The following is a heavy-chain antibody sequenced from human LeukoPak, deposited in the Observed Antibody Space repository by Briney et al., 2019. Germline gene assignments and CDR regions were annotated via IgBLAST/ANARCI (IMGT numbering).Heavy chain of an antibody. CDR3: ARGDLLYYDILTGYYIPGGRIYNCMDV. V-gene: IGHV4-34*01. D-gene: IGHD3-9*01. CDR2: INHSGST. J-gene: IGHJ6*03. Sequence: SETLSLTCAVYGGSFSGYYWSWIRQPPGKGLEWIGEINHSGSTNYNPSLKSRVTISVGTSKNQFSLKLSSVTAADTAVYYCARGDLLYYDILTGYYIPGGRIYNCMDVWGKGTTVTVSS. CDR1: GGSFSGYY.